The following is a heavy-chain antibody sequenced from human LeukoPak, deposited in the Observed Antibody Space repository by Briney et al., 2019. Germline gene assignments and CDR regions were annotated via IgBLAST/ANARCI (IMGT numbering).Heavy chain of an antibody. D-gene: IGHD5-18*01. J-gene: IGHJ4*02. CDR3: ATSGRGYSYGYEGYFDY. V-gene: IGHV1-3*01. Sequence: KFQGRVTITRDTSASTAYMELSSLRSEDTAVYYCATSGRGYSYGYEGYFDYWGQGTLVTVSS.